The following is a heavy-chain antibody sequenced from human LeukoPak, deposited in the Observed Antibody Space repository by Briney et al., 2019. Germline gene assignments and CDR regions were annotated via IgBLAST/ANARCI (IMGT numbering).Heavy chain of an antibody. V-gene: IGHV5-51*01. Sequence: GESLKISCKGSGYSFTSYWIGWVRQMPGKGLEWMGIIYPGDSDTRYSPSFQGQVTISADKSISTAYLQWSSPKASDTAMYYCARHKRFSDYDILTGSGYMDVWGKGTTVTISS. D-gene: IGHD3-9*01. J-gene: IGHJ6*03. CDR3: ARHKRFSDYDILTGSGYMDV. CDR2: IYPGDSDT. CDR1: GYSFTSYW.